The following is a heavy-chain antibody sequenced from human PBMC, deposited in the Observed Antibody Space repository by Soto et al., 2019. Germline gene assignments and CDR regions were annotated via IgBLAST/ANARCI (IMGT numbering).Heavy chain of an antibody. CDR1: GFTLSSYG. D-gene: IGHD3-22*01. V-gene: IGHV3-30*03. CDR2: ISYDRSNK. J-gene: IGHJ4*02. Sequence: GGSLRLSCAASGFTLSSYGMHWVRQAPGKGLEWVAVISYDRSNKYYADSVKGRFTISRDNSKNTLYLQMNSLRAEDTAVYYRARKPLTYYYGSRASYWGQGTLLTVSS. CDR3: ARKPLTYYYGSRASY.